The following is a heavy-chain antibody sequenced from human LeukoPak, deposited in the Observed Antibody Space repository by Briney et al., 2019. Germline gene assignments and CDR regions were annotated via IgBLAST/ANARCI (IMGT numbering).Heavy chain of an antibody. Sequence: SETLSLTCTVSGASINSRDYYWGWIRQPPGKGLEWIGEINHSGSTNYNPSLKSRVTISVDTSKNQFSLKLSSVTAADTAVYYCARRSSSSPWDYWGQGTLVTVSS. V-gene: IGHV4-39*07. CDR1: GASINSRDYY. D-gene: IGHD6-6*01. CDR2: INHSGST. CDR3: ARRSSSSPWDY. J-gene: IGHJ4*02.